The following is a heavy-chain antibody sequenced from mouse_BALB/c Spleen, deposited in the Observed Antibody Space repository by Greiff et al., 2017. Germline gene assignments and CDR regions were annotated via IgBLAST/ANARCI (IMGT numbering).Heavy chain of an antibody. CDR1: GFSLTSYG. CDR2: IWAGGST. Sequence: VMLVESGPGLVAPSQSLSITCTVSGFSLTSYGVHWVRQPPGKGLEWLGVIWAGGSTNYNSALMSRLSISKDNSKSQVFLKMNSLQTDDTAMYYCARDLDYYGSSDGFAYWGQGTLVTVSA. V-gene: IGHV2-9*02. J-gene: IGHJ3*01. D-gene: IGHD1-1*01. CDR3: ARDLDYYGSSDGFAY.